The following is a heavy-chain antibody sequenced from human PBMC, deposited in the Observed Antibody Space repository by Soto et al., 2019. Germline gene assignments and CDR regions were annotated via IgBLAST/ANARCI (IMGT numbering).Heavy chain of an antibody. CDR2: ISGSGGSP. CDR1: GFTFSNYA. J-gene: IGHJ5*02. V-gene: IGHV3-23*01. CDR3: AKDRFCSGPGWFDP. D-gene: IGHD3-3*01. Sequence: EVQLLESGGGLVQPGGSLRLSCAASGFTFSNYAMSWVRQAPGTGLEWVSAISGSGGSPFYADSVKGRVSSSRYNSKNKLYLPVKSLRAEYTAVYCCAKDRFCSGPGWFDPWGEGTMVAVSS.